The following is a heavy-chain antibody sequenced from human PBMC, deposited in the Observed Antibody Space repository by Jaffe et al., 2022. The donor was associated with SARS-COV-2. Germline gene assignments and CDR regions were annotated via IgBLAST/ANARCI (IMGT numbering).Heavy chain of an antibody. CDR2: ISSSGSTI. J-gene: IGHJ6*02. D-gene: IGHD3-10*01. V-gene: IGHV3-48*03. CDR1: GFTFSSYE. Sequence: EVQLVESGGGLVQPGGSLRLSCAASGFTFSSYEMNWVRQAPGKGLEWVSYISSSGSTIYYADSVKGRFTISRDNAKNSLYLQMNSLRAEDTAVYYCASVLIAGSYYYGMDVWGQGTTVTVSS. CDR3: ASVLIAGSYYYGMDV.